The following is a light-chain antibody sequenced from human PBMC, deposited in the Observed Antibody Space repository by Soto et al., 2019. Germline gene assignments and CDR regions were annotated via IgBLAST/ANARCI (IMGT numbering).Light chain of an antibody. CDR1: SADVGSYNL. CDR2: EDN. J-gene: IGLJ1*01. CDR3: CSYAGTTVFYV. V-gene: IGLV2-23*01. Sequence: QSVLTQPASVSGSPGQSINISCTGTSADVGSYNLVSWYQHHPGRAPKLMIYEDNQRPSGVSNRFSASKSGNTASLTISGLQAEDEADYYCCSYAGTTVFYVFGTGTKLTVL.